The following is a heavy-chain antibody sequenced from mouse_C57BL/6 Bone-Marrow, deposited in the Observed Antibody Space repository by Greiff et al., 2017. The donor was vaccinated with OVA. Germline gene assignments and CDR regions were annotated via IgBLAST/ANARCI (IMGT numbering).Heavy chain of an antibody. D-gene: IGHD2-4*01. Sequence: VQLQQSGAELVKPGASVKLSCTASGFNIKDYYMHWVKQRTEQGLEWIGRIDPEDGETKYAPTFQGKATITADTSSNTAYLQLSSLTSEDTAVYYCAIGIYYDYDGGFAYWGQGTLVTVSA. V-gene: IGHV14-2*01. CDR2: IDPEDGET. J-gene: IGHJ3*01. CDR1: GFNIKDYY. CDR3: AIGIYYDYDGGFAY.